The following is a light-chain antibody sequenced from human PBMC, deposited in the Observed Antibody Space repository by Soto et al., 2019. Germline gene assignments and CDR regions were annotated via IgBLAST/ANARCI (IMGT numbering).Light chain of an antibody. V-gene: IGKV1-13*02. CDR2: DAS. J-gene: IGKJ3*01. Sequence: AIQLTQSPSSLSASVGDRVTITCRASQGISSALAWYQQKPVQAPKLLIYDASSLESGVPAMFSGSRSGTDFTLTISSLQTEDFATDYCQQFNSYPRTFGVASKVDIK. CDR1: QGISSA. CDR3: QQFNSYPRT.